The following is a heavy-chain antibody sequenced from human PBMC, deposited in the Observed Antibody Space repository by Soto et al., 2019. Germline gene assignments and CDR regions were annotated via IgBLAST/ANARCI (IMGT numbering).Heavy chain of an antibody. CDR3: ARDPGSGSYYGWFDP. CDR1: GGSISSGGYF. J-gene: IGHJ5*02. Sequence: TLSLTCAVSGGSISSGGYFWSWIRQPPGKGLEWIGYIYHSGSTYYNPSLKSRVSISVDTSKNQFSLKLSSVTAADTAVYYCARDPGSGSYYGWFDPWGQGTLVTVSS. D-gene: IGHD3-10*01. CDR2: IYHSGST. V-gene: IGHV4-30-2*01.